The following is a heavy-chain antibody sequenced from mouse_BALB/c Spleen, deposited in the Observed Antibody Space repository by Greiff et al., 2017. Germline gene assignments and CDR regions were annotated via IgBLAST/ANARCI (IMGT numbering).Heavy chain of an antibody. CDR3: ARGRGHGYYYAMDY. J-gene: IGHJ4*01. CDR2: ISSGGST. D-gene: IGHD6-1*01. CDR1: GFTFSSYA. Sequence: DVKLVESGGGLVKPGGSLKLSCAASGFTFSSYAMSWVRQTPEKRLEWVASISSGGSTYYPDSVKGRFTISRDNARNILYLQMSSLRSEDTAMYYGARGRGHGYYYAMDYWGQGTSVTVSS. V-gene: IGHV5-6-5*01.